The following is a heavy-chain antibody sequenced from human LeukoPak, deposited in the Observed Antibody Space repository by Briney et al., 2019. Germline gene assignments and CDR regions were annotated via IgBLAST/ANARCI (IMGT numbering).Heavy chain of an antibody. CDR3: ARSQEPYYYDSSGYRPNDY. CDR1: GFTFSSYS. D-gene: IGHD3-22*01. V-gene: IGHV3-21*01. CDR2: ISSSSSYI. Sequence: PGGSLRLSCAASGFTFSSYSMNWVRQAPGKGLEWVSSISSSSSYIYYADSVKGRFTISRDNAKNSLYLQMNSLRAEDTAVYYCARSQEPYYYDSSGYRPNDYWGQGTLVTVSS. J-gene: IGHJ4*02.